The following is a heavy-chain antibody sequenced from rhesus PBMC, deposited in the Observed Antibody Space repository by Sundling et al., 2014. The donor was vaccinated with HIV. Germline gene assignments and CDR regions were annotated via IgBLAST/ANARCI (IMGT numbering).Heavy chain of an antibody. Sequence: QLQLQESGPGLVKPSETLSVTCAVSGGSISRSYWSWVRQAPGKGLEWIGYVYGSGSNTNFSPSLKSRVTLSVDTSKNQFSLKLSSVTAADTAVYYCARNEGNWNFDYWGQGVLVTVSS. CDR1: GGSISRSY. J-gene: IGHJ4*01. CDR2: VYGSGSNT. CDR3: ARNEGNWNFDY. V-gene: IGHV4-169*01. D-gene: IGHD1-26*01.